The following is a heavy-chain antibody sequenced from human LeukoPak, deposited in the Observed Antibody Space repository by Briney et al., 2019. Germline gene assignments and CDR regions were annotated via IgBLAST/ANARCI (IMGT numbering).Heavy chain of an antibody. V-gene: IGHV1-8*01. CDR2: MNPKSGNT. J-gene: IGHJ4*02. CDR3: ARRSGWASFDY. Sequence: ASVKVSCKASGYSFSSHDINWVRQATGQGLEWMGWMNPKSGNTDHAQKFQGRVTMSRNTSISVAYLELSSLRSEDTAVYFCARRSGWASFDYWGQGTLVTVSS. CDR1: GYSFSSHD. D-gene: IGHD6-19*01.